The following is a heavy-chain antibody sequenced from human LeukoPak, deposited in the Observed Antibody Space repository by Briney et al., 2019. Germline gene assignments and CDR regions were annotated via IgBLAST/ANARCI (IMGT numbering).Heavy chain of an antibody. D-gene: IGHD6-19*01. CDR3: AKDPYSSGPYNWFDP. Sequence: PGGSLRLSCAASGFTFNSYAMSWVRQAPGKGLEWVSAISGSGGSTYYADSVKGLFTISRDNSKNTLYLQMNRLRAEDTAVYYCAKDPYSSGPYNWFDPWGQGTLVTVSS. CDR1: GFTFNSYA. J-gene: IGHJ5*02. V-gene: IGHV3-23*01. CDR2: ISGSGGST.